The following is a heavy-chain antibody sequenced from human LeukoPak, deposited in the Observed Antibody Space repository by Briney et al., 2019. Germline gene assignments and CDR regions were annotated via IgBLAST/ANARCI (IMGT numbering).Heavy chain of an antibody. CDR2: ISYDGSNK. CDR1: GFTFSNYA. CDR3: ARGVRGVRSYYYYYMDV. D-gene: IGHD3-10*01. Sequence: GRSLRLSCAASGFTFSNYAMHWVRQTPGKGLEWVAVISYDGSNKYYADSVKGRFTISRDNSKNTLYLQMNSLRAEDTAVYYCARGVRGVRSYYYYYMDVWGKGTTVTISS. J-gene: IGHJ6*03. V-gene: IGHV3-30*14.